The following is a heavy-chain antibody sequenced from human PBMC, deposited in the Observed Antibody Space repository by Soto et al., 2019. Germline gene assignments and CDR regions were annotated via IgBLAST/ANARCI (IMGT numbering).Heavy chain of an antibody. D-gene: IGHD6-13*01. CDR3: ARNIDAAGTRVGTQFAP. V-gene: IGHV1-46*01. Sequence: GASVKVSCKASGYTFTSYYMHWVRQAPGQGLEWMGIINPSGGSTSYAQKFQGRVTMTRDTSTSTVYMELSSLRSEDTAVYYCARNIDAAGTRVGTQFAPWAQGPLLTVSS. J-gene: IGHJ5*02. CDR2: INPSGGST. CDR1: GYTFTSYY.